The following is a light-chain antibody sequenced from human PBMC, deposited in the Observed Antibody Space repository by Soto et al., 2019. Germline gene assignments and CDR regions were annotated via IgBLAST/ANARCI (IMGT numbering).Light chain of an antibody. CDR1: QTISDW. CDR2: MAY. Sequence: DIQMTHSPSTLAGSVGDRVAITSRAGQTISDWLARDQQKPGKAPTLLIYMAYTLTSGIPATFSGSGSGTEFTLTISSLQPDDFATYYYQHYKSYTEAFGQGTKVDI. V-gene: IGKV1-5*03. CDR3: QHYKSYTEA. J-gene: IGKJ1*01.